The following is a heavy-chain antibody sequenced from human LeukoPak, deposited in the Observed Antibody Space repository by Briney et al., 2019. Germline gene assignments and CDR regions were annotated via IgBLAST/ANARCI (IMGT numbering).Heavy chain of an antibody. V-gene: IGHV3-21*01. D-gene: IGHD3-3*01. J-gene: IGHJ4*02. Sequence: GGSLRLSCAASGFTFSSYSMNWVRQAPGKGLERVSSISSSSSYIYYADSVKGRFTISRDNAKNSLYLQMNSLRAEDTAVYYCASIPPYYDFWSGSYYFDYWGQGTLVTVSS. CDR1: GFTFSSYS. CDR2: ISSSSSYI. CDR3: ASIPPYYDFWSGSYYFDY.